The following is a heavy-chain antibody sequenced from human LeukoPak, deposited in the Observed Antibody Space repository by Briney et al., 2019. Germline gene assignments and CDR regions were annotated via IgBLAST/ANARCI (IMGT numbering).Heavy chain of an antibody. CDR2: ISSSGSTI. V-gene: IGHV3-11*01. D-gene: IGHD5-18*01. CDR1: GFTFSDYY. J-gene: IGHJ4*02. CDR3: ARASIRGYSYGYDY. Sequence: GGSLRLSCAASGFTFSDYYMSWIRQAPGKGLEWVSYISSSGSTIPYADSVKGRFTISRDNAKNSLYLQMSSLRAEDTAVYYCARASIRGYSYGYDYWGQGTLVTVSS.